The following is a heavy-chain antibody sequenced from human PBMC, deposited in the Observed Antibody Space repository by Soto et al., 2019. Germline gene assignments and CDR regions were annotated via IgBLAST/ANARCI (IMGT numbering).Heavy chain of an antibody. V-gene: IGHV3-33*01. Sequence: SLRLSCAASGFTFSSYGMHWVRQAPGKGLEWVAVIWYDGSNKYYADSVKGRFTISRDNAQNSLYLQMNSLTSEDTAVYYCARDRSADRFVQYFQHWGPGTLVTVSS. J-gene: IGHJ1*01. CDR2: IWYDGSNK. CDR1: GFTFSSYG. D-gene: IGHD6-19*01. CDR3: ARDRSADRFVQYFQH.